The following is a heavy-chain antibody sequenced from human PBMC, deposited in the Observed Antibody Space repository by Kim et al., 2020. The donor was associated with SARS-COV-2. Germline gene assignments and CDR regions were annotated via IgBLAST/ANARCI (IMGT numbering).Heavy chain of an antibody. J-gene: IGHJ6*02. D-gene: IGHD6-19*01. CDR2: IYPGDSDT. Sequence: GESLKISCKGSGYSFTSYWIGWVRQMPGKGLEWMGIIYPGDSDTRYSPSFQGQVTISADKSISTAYLQWSSLKASDTAMYYCARRAVAGTFPYWVGMDVWGQGTTVTVSS. CDR3: ARRAVAGTFPYWVGMDV. CDR1: GYSFTSYW. V-gene: IGHV5-51*01.